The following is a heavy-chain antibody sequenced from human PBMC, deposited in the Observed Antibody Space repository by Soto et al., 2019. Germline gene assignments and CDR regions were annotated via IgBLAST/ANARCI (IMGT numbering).Heavy chain of an antibody. CDR3: ARDGRVYSSSCGVFDI. Sequence: GGSLRLSCAASGFTFSSYGMHWVRQAPGKGLEWVAVIWYDGSNKYYADSVKGRFTISRDNSKNTLYLQMNSLRAEDTAVYYCARDGRVYSSSCGVFDIWGQGTMVTVSS. CDR2: IWYDGSNK. D-gene: IGHD6-13*01. CDR1: GFTFSSYG. J-gene: IGHJ3*02. V-gene: IGHV3-33*01.